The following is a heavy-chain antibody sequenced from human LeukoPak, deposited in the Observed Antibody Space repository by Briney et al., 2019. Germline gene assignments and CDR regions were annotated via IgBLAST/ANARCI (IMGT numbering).Heavy chain of an antibody. D-gene: IGHD3-10*01. CDR2: IYSGGST. CDR1: GFTVSSNY. V-gene: IGHV3-53*01. J-gene: IGHJ4*02. CDR3: AREAMYYYGSGSYSFDY. Sequence: GGSLRLSCAASGFTVSSNYMSWVRQAPGKGLEWVSVIYSGGSTYYADSVKGRFTISRDNSKNTLYLQMNSLRAEDTAVYYCAREAMYYYGSGSYSFDYWGQGTLVTVSS.